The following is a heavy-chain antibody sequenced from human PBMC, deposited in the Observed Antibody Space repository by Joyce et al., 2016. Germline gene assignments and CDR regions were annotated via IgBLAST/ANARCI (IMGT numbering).Heavy chain of an antibody. CDR2: ISATSYYI. V-gene: IGHV3-21*01. CDR3: ARGGISYYYAMDV. J-gene: IGHJ6*02. Sequence: QLVESGGGVVKAGGSWSLSCEASGSTFGSSSMSWFRQAPGKGLEWVAAISATSYYIFHAETVRGRFTVSRDNAKKTLYLQMNSLRAEDSAVFYCARGGISYYYAMDVWGQGTTVTVSS. D-gene: IGHD3-16*01. CDR1: GSTFGSSS.